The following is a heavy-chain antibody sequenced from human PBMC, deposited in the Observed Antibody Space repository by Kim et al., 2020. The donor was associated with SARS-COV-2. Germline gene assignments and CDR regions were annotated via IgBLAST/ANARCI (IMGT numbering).Heavy chain of an antibody. CDR1: GGSISSSSYY. D-gene: IGHD6-13*01. CDR3: ARMIAAAATSSAYYYG. V-gene: IGHV4-39*01. J-gene: IGHJ6*01. Sequence: SETLSLTCTVSGGSISSSSYYWGWIRQPPGKGLEWIGSIYYSGSTYYNPSLKSRVTISVDTSKNQFSLKLSSVTAADTAVYYCARMIAAAATSSAYYYG. CDR2: IYYSGST.